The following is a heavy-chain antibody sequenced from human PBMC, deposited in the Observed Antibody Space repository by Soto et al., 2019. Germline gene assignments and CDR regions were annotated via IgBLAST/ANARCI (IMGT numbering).Heavy chain of an antibody. CDR1: GFTFSSYA. CDR2: ISYDGSNK. V-gene: IGHV3-30-3*01. D-gene: IGHD3-10*01. J-gene: IGHJ4*02. Sequence: GGSLRLSCAASGFTFSSYAMHWVRQAPGKGLEWVAVISYDGSNKYYADSVKGRFTISRDNSKNTLYLQMNSLRAEDTAVYYCARDMYGSHYYGSGSYGYYFDYWGQGTLVTVSS. CDR3: ARDMYGSHYYGSGSYGYYFDY.